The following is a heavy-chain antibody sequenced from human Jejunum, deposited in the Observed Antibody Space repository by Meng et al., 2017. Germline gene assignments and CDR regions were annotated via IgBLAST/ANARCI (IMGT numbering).Heavy chain of an antibody. CDR1: GFTFSSYW. J-gene: IGHJ4*02. CDR2: IKQDGRAK. V-gene: IGHV3-7*01. Sequence: GGSVRLSCAASGFTFSSYWMSWVRQAPGMGLEWVAHIKQDGRAKYYVDSVKGRFTISRDNAKNSLYLQMNSLRVADTAVYFCARMGDYDRSGYYYKFDYWGQGALVTVSS. D-gene: IGHD3-22*01. CDR3: ARMGDYDRSGYYYKFDY.